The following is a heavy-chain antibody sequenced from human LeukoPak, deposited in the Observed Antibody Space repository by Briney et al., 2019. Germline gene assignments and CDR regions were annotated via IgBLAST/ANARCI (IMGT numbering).Heavy chain of an antibody. CDR2: IKQDGSEK. Sequence: GGSLRLSCAASGFTFSSDWMSWVRQAPGKGLEWVANIKQDGSEKYYVDSVKGRFTISRDNAKNSLYLQMNSLRAEDTAVYFCARDGDYYDSSCYDPWGQGTLVTVSS. CDR3: ARDGDYYDSSCYDP. V-gene: IGHV3-7*01. D-gene: IGHD3-22*01. J-gene: IGHJ5*02. CDR1: GFTFSSDW.